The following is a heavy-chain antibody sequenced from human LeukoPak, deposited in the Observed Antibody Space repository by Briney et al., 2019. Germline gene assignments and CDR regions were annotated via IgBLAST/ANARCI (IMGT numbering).Heavy chain of an antibody. J-gene: IGHJ4*02. CDR2: IIPIFGTA. V-gene: IGHV1-69*13. D-gene: IGHD3-10*01. CDR3: AIIMVRGVQTIDY. Sequence: SVKVSCKASGGTFSSYAISWVRQAPGQGLEWMGGIIPIFGTANYAQKFQGRVTITADESTSTAYMELSSLRSEDTAVYYCAIIMVRGVQTIDYWGQGTLVTVSS. CDR1: GGTFSSYA.